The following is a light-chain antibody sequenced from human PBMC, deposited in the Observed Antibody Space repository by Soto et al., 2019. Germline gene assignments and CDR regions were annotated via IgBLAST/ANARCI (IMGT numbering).Light chain of an antibody. CDR2: RAS. V-gene: IGKV1-5*03. J-gene: IGKJ1*01. CDR1: ENINMW. CDR3: QQYNRYFKS. Sequence: DIQMTQSPSTLPASVGDRVTITCRASENINMWLAWYQQKPGQAPRLLIQRASRVERGVPSRFSGSGSDTEFTLTISSLQPDDFATYYCQQYNRYFKSFGQGTKVDIK.